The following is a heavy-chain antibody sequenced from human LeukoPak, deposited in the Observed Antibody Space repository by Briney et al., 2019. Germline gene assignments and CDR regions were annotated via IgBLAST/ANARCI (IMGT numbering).Heavy chain of an antibody. V-gene: IGHV3-48*01. J-gene: IGHJ5*02. D-gene: IGHD3-10*01. Sequence: PGGSLRLSCAASGFTFSSYSMNWVRQAPGKGLEWVSYISSSSSTIYYADSVKGRFTISRDNAKNSLYLQMNSLRAEDTAVYYCASSYGSGSYLWFDPWGQGTLVTVSS. CDR1: GFTFSSYS. CDR3: ASSYGSGSYLWFDP. CDR2: ISSSSSTI.